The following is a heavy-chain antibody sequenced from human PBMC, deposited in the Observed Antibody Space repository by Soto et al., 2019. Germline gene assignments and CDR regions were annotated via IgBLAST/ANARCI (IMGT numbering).Heavy chain of an antibody. CDR3: AREYMRWFDP. CDR2: VYHSGTA. Sequence: SETLSLTCSVSGASISDYYWTWIRQPPGKGLEWVGYVYHSGTASYNPSLKSRVAMSVDTPKKQISLKLSSVTAADTAIYYCAREYMRWFDPWGQGTLVTVSS. J-gene: IGHJ5*02. D-gene: IGHD1-20*01. CDR1: GASISDYY. V-gene: IGHV4-59*01.